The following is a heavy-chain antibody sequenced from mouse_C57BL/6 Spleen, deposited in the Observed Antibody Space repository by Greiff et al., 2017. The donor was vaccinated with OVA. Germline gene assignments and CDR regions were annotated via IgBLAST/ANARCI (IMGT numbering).Heavy chain of an antibody. Sequence: VQLKESGPGLVKPSQSLSLTCSVTGYSITSGYYWNWIRQFPGNKLEWMGYISYDGSNNYNPSLKNRISITRDTSKNQFFLKLNSVTTEDTATYYCARPYGNYVAWFAYWGQGTLVTVSA. CDR3: ARPYGNYVAWFAY. CDR2: ISYDGSN. CDR1: GYSITSGYY. D-gene: IGHD2-1*01. J-gene: IGHJ3*01. V-gene: IGHV3-6*01.